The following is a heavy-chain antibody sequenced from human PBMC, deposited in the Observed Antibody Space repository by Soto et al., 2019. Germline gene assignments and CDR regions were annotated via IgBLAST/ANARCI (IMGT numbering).Heavy chain of an antibody. CDR3: AKQGQLPYYYYGMDV. J-gene: IGHJ6*02. D-gene: IGHD1-1*01. Sequence: QGQLVQSGPEVKKPGASVKVSCKASGYTFTRYGISWVRQAPGQGLEWMGWISGYNGYTNYAQKVQGRVTMTIDTYTSTAYMALRSPTSDDTAIYYCAKQGQLPYYYYGMDVWGQGTTVTVSS. CDR1: GYTFTRYG. V-gene: IGHV1-18*01. CDR2: ISGYNGYT.